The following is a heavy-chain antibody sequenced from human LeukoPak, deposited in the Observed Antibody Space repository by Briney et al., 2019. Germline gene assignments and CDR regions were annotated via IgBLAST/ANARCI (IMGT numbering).Heavy chain of an antibody. D-gene: IGHD6-19*01. CDR1: GYTFITYG. CDR2: INPDSGDT. J-gene: IGHJ4*02. Sequence: ASVKVSCKASGYTFITYGINWVRQAPGQGLEWMGWINPDSGDTDYAQKFQGRVTMTRDTSISTVYMEMSSLRYDDTAVYYCARQGSAVAADFDYWGQGSLVTVSS. CDR3: ARQGSAVAADFDY. V-gene: IGHV1-2*02.